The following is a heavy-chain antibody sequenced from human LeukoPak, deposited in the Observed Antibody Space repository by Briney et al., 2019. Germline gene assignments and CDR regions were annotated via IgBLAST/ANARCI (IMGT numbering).Heavy chain of an antibody. V-gene: IGHV4-4*07. J-gene: IGHJ4*02. D-gene: IGHD6-13*01. Sequence: SETLSLTCSVSGGSISRYYRSWIRQPAGKGLQWIGRIYTSGSTNYNPSLKSRVTMSVDTSKNQFSLKLSSVTAADTAVYYCARASSWLPFEYWGQGTLVTVSS. CDR2: IYTSGST. CDR3: ARASSWLPFEY. CDR1: GGSISRYY.